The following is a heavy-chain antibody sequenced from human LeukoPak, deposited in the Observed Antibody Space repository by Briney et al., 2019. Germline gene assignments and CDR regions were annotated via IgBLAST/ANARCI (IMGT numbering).Heavy chain of an antibody. V-gene: IGHV1-18*01. J-gene: IGHJ5*02. CDR1: GYTFTSYG. D-gene: IGHD6-13*01. CDR2: ISAYNGNT. CDR3: ARQGNPSPMYSSSWKREGDWFDP. Sequence: ASVKVSCKASGYTFTSYGISWVRQAPGQGLEWMGWISAYNGNTNYAQKFQGRVTITADKSTSTAYMELSSLRSEDTAVYYCARQGNPSPMYSSSWKREGDWFDPWGQGTLVTVSS.